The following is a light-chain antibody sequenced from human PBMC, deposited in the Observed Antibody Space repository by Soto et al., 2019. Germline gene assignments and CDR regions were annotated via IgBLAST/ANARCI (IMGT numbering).Light chain of an antibody. J-gene: IGLJ1*01. CDR2: EVS. CDR3: SSYAGSNIFYV. CDR1: SSDVGGYNY. Sequence: QSVLTQPASVSGSPGQSVTISCTGTSSDVGGYNYVSWYQQHPGKAPKLMIYEVSKRPSGVPDRFSGSKSGNTASLTVSGLQAEDEADYYCSSYAGSNIFYVFGTG. V-gene: IGLV2-8*01.